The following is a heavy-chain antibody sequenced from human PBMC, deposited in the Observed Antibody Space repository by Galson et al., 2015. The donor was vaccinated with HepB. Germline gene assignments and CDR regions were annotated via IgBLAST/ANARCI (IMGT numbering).Heavy chain of an antibody. J-gene: IGHJ6*02. D-gene: IGHD3-3*01. Sequence: SVKVSCKASGYTFTSYAMHWVRQAPGQRLEWMGWINAGNGNTKYSQKFQGRVTITRDTSASTAYMELSSLRSEDTAVYYCARDGNGYDFWSGYHYLNDYYYYGMDVWGQGTTVTVSS. CDR2: INAGNGNT. V-gene: IGHV1-3*01. CDR1: GYTFTSYA. CDR3: ARDGNGYDFWSGYHYLNDYYYYGMDV.